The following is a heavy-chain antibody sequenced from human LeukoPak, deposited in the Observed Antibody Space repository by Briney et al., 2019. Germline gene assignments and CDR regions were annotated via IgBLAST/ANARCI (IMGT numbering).Heavy chain of an antibody. CDR1: GGTFSSYA. V-gene: IGHV1-69*13. CDR3: ARVKRGYCSSTSCSSWFDP. Sequence: SVTVSCKASGGTFSSYAISWVRQAPGQGLEWMGGIIPIFGTANYAQKFQGRVTITADESTSTAYMELSSLRSEDTAVYYCARVKRGYCSSTSCSSWFDPWGQGTLVTVSS. D-gene: IGHD2-2*01. CDR2: IIPIFGTA. J-gene: IGHJ5*02.